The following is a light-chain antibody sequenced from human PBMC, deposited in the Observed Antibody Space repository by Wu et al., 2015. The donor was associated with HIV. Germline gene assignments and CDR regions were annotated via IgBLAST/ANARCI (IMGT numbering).Light chain of an antibody. Sequence: ETVLTQSPATLSLSPGERATLSCRASQSVSSYLAWYQQKPGQAPRLLIYDASNRATGIPARFSGSGSGTDFTLTISSLEPEDSAVYYCQQRSNWPPLFGGRDRRWR. J-gene: IGKJ4*01. V-gene: IGKV3-11*01. CDR3: QQRSNWPPL. CDR1: QSVSSY. CDR2: DAS.